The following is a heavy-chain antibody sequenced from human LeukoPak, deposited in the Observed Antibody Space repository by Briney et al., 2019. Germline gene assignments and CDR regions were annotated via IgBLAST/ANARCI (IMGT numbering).Heavy chain of an antibody. CDR1: GFTFSSYA. Sequence: GGSLRLSCAASGFTFSSYAMSWVRQAPGKGLEWVSAISGSGGSTYYADSVKGRFTISRDNSKNTLYLQMNSLRAEDTAVYYCAKDSYYYGSGGSPGGIDYWGQGTLVTVSS. CDR3: AKDSYYYGSGGSPGGIDY. CDR2: ISGSGGST. J-gene: IGHJ4*02. V-gene: IGHV3-23*01. D-gene: IGHD3-10*01.